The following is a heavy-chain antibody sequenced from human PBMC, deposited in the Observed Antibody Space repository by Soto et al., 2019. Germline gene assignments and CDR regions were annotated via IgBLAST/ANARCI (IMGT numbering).Heavy chain of an antibody. CDR2: ISSSGKTI. J-gene: IGHJ4*02. CDR1: GFSLSSYE. CDR3: ARPMAGT. D-gene: IGHD1-7*01. Sequence: EVQLVESGGGLVQPGGSLRLSCAASGFSLSSYEMNWVRQAPGKGLEWISYISSSGKTIFYADSVKGRFTISRDNAKNSLYLQMNSLRVEDTAVYYCARPMAGTWGQGTLVTVSS. V-gene: IGHV3-48*03.